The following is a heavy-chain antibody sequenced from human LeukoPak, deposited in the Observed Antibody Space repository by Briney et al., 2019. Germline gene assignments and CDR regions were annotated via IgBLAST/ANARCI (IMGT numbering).Heavy chain of an antibody. D-gene: IGHD7-27*01. Sequence: ASVKVSCKASGHTFTGYYMHWVREAPGQGLEWMGRINPNSGGTNYAQKFQGRVTMTRDTSISTAYMELSRLRSDDTAVYYCARDGWGYYYYYMDVWGKGTTVTVSS. J-gene: IGHJ6*03. CDR2: INPNSGGT. CDR3: ARDGWGYYYYYMDV. V-gene: IGHV1-2*06. CDR1: GHTFTGYY.